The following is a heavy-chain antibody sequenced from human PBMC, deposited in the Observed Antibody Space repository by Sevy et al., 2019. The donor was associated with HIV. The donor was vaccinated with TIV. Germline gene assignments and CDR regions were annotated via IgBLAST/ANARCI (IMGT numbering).Heavy chain of an antibody. CDR2: INGRGDST. J-gene: IGHJ4*01. Sequence: GGSLRLSCAASGFASGFTFSSFAMSWVRQLPGKGLEWVSTINGRGDSTYYAHSLKGRFTLYRDNSNNALFLQKDSLTPEDTAVDYCAGPTPRIAASSAAFFDSWGHRTLVTVSS. D-gene: IGHD6-6*01. CDR1: GFTFSSFA. CDR3: AGPTPRIAASSAAFFDS. V-gene: IGHV3-23*01.